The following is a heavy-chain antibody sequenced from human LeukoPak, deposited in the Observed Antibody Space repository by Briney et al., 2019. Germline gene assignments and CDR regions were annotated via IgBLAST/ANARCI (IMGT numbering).Heavy chain of an antibody. V-gene: IGHV1-2*02. J-gene: IGHJ1*01. Sequence: ASVKVSCKASGYTFTGYYMHWVRQAPGQGLEWIGWINPNSGGTNYAQKFQGRVTMTRDTSISTAYMELSSLTSEDTAMYYCARDLMRYYDSSGYSGIQHWGQGTLVTVSS. D-gene: IGHD3-22*01. CDR2: INPNSGGT. CDR1: GYTFTGYY. CDR3: ARDLMRYYDSSGYSGIQH.